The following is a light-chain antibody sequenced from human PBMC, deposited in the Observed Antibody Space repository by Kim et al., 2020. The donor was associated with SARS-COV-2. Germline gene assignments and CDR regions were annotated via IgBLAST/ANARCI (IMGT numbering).Light chain of an antibody. CDR1: SLRSYY. CDR2: GKN. CDR3: NSRDSSGNHEV. Sequence: AMGQTVSITCQGDSLRSYYASWYQQKPGQAPVIVMYGKNNRPSGIPDRFSGSSSGNTASLTITGAQAEDEADYDCNSRDSSGNHEVFGGGTQLTVL. V-gene: IGLV3-19*01. J-gene: IGLJ2*01.